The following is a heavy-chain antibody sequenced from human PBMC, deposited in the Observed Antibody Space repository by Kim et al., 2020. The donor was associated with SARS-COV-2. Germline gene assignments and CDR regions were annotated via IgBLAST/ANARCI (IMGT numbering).Heavy chain of an antibody. CDR1: GFTFSNAW. CDR2: IKSKTDGGTT. V-gene: IGHV3-15*01. CDR3: TLRGGDYDYPPNGYYFDY. J-gene: IGHJ4*02. D-gene: IGHD5-12*01. Sequence: GGSLRLSCAASGFTFSNAWMSWVRQAPGKGLEWVGRIKSKTDGGTTDYAAPVKGRFTISRDDSKNTLYLQMNSLKTEDTAVYYCTLRGGDYDYPPNGYYFDYWGQGTLVTVSS.